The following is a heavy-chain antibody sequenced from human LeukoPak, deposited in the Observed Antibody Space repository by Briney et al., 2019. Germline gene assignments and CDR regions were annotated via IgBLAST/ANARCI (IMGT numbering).Heavy chain of an antibody. J-gene: IGHJ4*01. CDR1: GFTFAEPT. V-gene: IGHV3-43*01. Sequence: GGSLRLSCAASGFTFAEPTMNWVRQVPGKGQEWVSLISADGGSTHYADSVKGRFTISRDNSRNSLYLQMTSLRTDDTAFYYCAKRSGAPGNFDYRGHGTLVTVTS. CDR3: AKRSGAPGNFDY. CDR2: ISADGGST. D-gene: IGHD1-1*01.